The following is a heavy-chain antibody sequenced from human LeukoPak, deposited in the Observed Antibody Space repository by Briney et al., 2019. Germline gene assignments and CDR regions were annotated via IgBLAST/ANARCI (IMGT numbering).Heavy chain of an antibody. V-gene: IGHV3-23*01. J-gene: IGHJ6*04. CDR3: AKEFGDYYGSGSKSWMDV. D-gene: IGHD3-10*01. CDR2: ISGSGGST. Sequence: GGSLRLSCAASGFTFSSYAMSGVRQAPGKGLEWVSFISGSGGSTYYADSVKGRFTISRDNSKNTLYLQMNSLRAEDTAVYYCAKEFGDYYGSGSKSWMDVWGKGTTVTVSS. CDR1: GFTFSSYA.